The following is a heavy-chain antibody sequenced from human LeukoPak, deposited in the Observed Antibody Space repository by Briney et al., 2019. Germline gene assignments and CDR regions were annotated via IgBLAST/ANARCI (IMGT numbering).Heavy chain of an antibody. V-gene: IGHV4-4*02. CDR3: AKHGGRYFDS. D-gene: IGHD4-23*01. J-gene: IGHJ4*02. Sequence: SETLSLTCAVSGGSITTNTWWSWVRQPPGKGLEWIRQTSHDGGADYTPSLKSRVTISVDKSKNQLSLKLNSVTAADSAVYYCAKHGGRYFDSWGQGTLVTVSS. CDR2: TSHDGGA. CDR1: GGSITTNTW.